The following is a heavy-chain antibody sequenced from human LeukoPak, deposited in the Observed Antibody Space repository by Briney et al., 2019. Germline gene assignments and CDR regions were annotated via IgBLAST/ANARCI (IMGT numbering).Heavy chain of an antibody. J-gene: IGHJ6*03. D-gene: IGHD6-13*01. CDR1: SGSISSYY. CDR3: ARTSSSWDELYYYYYMDV. CDR2: IYYSGST. Sequence: SETLSLTCTVSSGSISSYYWSWIRQPPGKGLEWIGYIYYSGSTNYNPSLKSRVTISVDTSKNQFSLKLSSVTAADTAVYYCARTSSSWDELYYYYYMDVWGKGTTVTVSS. V-gene: IGHV4-59*01.